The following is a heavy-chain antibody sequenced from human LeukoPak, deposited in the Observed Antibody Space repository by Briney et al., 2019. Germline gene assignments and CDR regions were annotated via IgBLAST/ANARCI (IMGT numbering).Heavy chain of an antibody. V-gene: IGHV4-34*01. CDR2: INHSGST. CDR3: ARSGSGSYYYYYYYMDV. Sequence: SETLSLTCAVYGGSFSGYYWSWIRQPPGKGLEWIGEINHSGSTNYNPSLKSRVTISVDRSKNQFSLKLSSVTAADTAVYYCARSGSGSYYYYYYYMDVWGKGTTVTVSS. D-gene: IGHD3-10*01. J-gene: IGHJ6*03. CDR1: GGSFSGYY.